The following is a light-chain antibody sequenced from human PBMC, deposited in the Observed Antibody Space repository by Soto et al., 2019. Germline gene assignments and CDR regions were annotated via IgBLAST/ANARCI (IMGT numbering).Light chain of an antibody. J-gene: IGKJ2*01. CDR2: KIS. CDR1: QSLLHSDGDTY. Sequence: DIVMTQTPLSSPVTLGQPASISCRSSQSLLHSDGDTYLSWLQQRPGQPPRVLIYKISNRISGVPDRFSGSGAGTDFTLKISRVEVEDVGIYYCMQATHLPHTFGQGTKLE. V-gene: IGKV2-24*01. CDR3: MQATHLPHT.